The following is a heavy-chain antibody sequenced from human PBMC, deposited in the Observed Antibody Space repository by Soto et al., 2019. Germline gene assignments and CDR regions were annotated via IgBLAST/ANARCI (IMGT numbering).Heavy chain of an antibody. Sequence: PGGSLRLSCAASGFTFSSYAMSLVRQAPGKGLEWVSSISGSGGSTYYADSVKGRFTISRDNSKNTLYLQMNSLRAEDTAVYYCAKDMALSWGSGLYYYYGMDVWGQGTMVTVSS. J-gene: IGHJ6*01. D-gene: IGHD2-15*01. CDR3: AKDMALSWGSGLYYYYGMDV. CDR1: GFTFSSYA. CDR2: ISGSGGST. V-gene: IGHV3-23*01.